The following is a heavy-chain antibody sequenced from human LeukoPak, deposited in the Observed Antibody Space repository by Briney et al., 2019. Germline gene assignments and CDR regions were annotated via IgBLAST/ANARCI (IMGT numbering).Heavy chain of an antibody. CDR3: ARIRAARPYYYYYGMDV. V-gene: IGHV4-34*01. D-gene: IGHD6-6*01. CDR2: INHSGST. J-gene: IGHJ6*02. Sequence: SETLSLTCAVYGGSFSGYYWSWIRQPPGKGLEWIGEINHSGSTNYNPSLKSRVTISVDTSKNQFSLKLSSVTAADTAVYYCARIRAARPYYYYYGMDVWGQGTTVTVSS. CDR1: GGSFSGYY.